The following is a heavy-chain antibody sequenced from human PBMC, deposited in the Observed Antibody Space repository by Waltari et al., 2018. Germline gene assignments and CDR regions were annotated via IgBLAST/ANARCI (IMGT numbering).Heavy chain of an antibody. D-gene: IGHD2-15*01. CDR2: TNPSNGGT. Sequence: QVQLVQSGAEVKKPGASVKVSCKASGYTFIGYYMHWVRQAPGQGLEWLGVTNPSNGGTTYPQKLQGRITMTRDTSISTAYMELSSLTSDDTAVYYCARGYCSGNRCYAMDYWGQGTLVTVSS. V-gene: IGHV1-2*02. J-gene: IGHJ4*02. CDR1: GYTFIGYY. CDR3: ARGYCSGNRCYAMDY.